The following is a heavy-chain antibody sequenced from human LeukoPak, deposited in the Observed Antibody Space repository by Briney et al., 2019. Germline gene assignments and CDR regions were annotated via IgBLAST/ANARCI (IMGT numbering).Heavy chain of an antibody. CDR3: AKDGPIWSGALLYPNWFDP. CDR1: GFTFSSYA. D-gene: IGHD3-10*01. CDR2: ISGSCDST. V-gene: IGHV3-23*01. J-gene: IGHJ5*02. Sequence: GGALRLSCAASGFTFSSYAMSWVRQAPGKGGEWVSTISGSCDSTYYADSVKGRFTISRDNSKNTLYLQMNSLRAEHTAVYYCAKDGPIWSGALLYPNWFDPWGQGTLVTVSS.